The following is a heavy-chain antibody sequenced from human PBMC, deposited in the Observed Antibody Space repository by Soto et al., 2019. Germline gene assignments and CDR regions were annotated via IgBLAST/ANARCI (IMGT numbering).Heavy chain of an antibody. CDR3: ASAYCGGDCSFIDYYGVDV. V-gene: IGHV3-33*01. J-gene: IGHJ6*02. D-gene: IGHD2-21*02. CDR1: RFTFSSYG. Sequence: GGSLRLSCVASRFTFSSYGMHWVRQAPGKGRGWGAGIWYDGDNKYYADSVKGRFTISRDNSKNTLYLQMNSLRAEDTAVYYCASAYCGGDCSFIDYYGVDVWGQGTTVTVSS. CDR2: IWYDGDNK.